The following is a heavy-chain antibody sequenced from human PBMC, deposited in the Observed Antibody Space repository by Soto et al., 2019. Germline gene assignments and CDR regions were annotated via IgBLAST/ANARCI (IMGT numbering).Heavy chain of an antibody. CDR3: AKDRVHPRYDILTGPYGMDV. D-gene: IGHD3-9*01. CDR1: GFTFSSYG. J-gene: IGHJ6*02. Sequence: GGSLRLSCAASGFTFSSYGMHWVRQAPGKGLEWVAVISYDGSNKYYADSVKGRFTISRDNSKNTLYLQMNSLRAEDTAVYYCAKDRVHPRYDILTGPYGMDVWGQGTTVTVSS. V-gene: IGHV3-30*18. CDR2: ISYDGSNK.